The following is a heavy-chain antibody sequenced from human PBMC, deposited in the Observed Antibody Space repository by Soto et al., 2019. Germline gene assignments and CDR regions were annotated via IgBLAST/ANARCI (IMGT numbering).Heavy chain of an antibody. CDR2: ISAYNGNT. CDR3: ARDSGYLELREYNWFDP. D-gene: IGHD1-7*01. CDR1: GYTFTSYG. J-gene: IGHJ5*02. V-gene: IGHV1-18*01. Sequence: QVQLVQSGAEVKKPGASVKVSCKASGYTFTSYGSRWVRQAPGQGLEWMGWISAYNGNTNYAQKLQGRVTMTTDTSTSTAYMELRSLRSDDTAVYYCARDSGYLELREYNWFDPWGQGTLVTVSS.